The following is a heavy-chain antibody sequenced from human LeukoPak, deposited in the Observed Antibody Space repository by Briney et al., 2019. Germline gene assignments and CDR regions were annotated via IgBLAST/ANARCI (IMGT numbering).Heavy chain of an antibody. CDR3: AGGENWQQLVQF. D-gene: IGHD6-13*01. Sequence: GGSLRLSCAASGFTVSSNYMSWVRQAPGKGLEWVSIIYSGGSTYYAGSVRGRFTISRDNSKNTLYLQMNSLTAEDTAVYHCAGGENWQQLVQFWGQGTLSPSPQ. CDR1: GFTVSSNY. J-gene: IGHJ4*02. V-gene: IGHV3-53*01. CDR2: IYSGGST.